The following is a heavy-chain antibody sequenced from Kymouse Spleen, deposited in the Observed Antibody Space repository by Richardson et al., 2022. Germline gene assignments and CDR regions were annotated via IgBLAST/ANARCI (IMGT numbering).Heavy chain of an antibody. V-gene: IGHV3-9*01. Sequence: EVQLVESGGGLVQPGRSLRLSCAASGFTFDDYAMHWVRQAPGKGLEWVSGISWNSGSIGYADSVKGRFTISRDNAKNSLYLQMNSLRAEDTALYYCAKDMIITTPKTYNWFDPWGQGTLVTVSS. CDR2: ISWNSGSI. CDR1: GFTFDDYA. J-gene: IGHJ5*02. D-gene: IGHD1-14*01. CDR3: AKDMIITTPKTYNWFDP.